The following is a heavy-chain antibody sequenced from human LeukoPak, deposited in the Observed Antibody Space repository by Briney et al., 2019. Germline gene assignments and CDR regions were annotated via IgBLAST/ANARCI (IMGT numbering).Heavy chain of an antibody. V-gene: IGHV3-21*01. CDR3: AELGITMIGGV. D-gene: IGHD3-10*02. CDR2: ISSSSSYI. J-gene: IGHJ6*04. CDR1: GFTFSSYS. Sequence: PGGSLVLSCAASGFTFSSYSMNWVRQAPGKGLEGVSSISSSSSYIYYADSVKGRFTISRDNAKNSLYLQMNSLRAEDTAVYYCAELGITMIGGVWGKGTTVTISS.